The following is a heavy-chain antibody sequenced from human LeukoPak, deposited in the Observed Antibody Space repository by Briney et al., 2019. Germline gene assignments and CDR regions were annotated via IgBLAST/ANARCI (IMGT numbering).Heavy chain of an antibody. Sequence: GGSLRLSCAASGFTFSSYGMHWVRQAPGKGLEWVAVIWYDGSNKYYADSVKGRFTISRDNSKNTLYLQMNSLRAEDTAVYYCAKGFSYCSGGSCYPNTYYYYMDVWGKGTTVTVSS. CDR3: AKGFSYCSGGSCYPNTYYYYMDV. J-gene: IGHJ6*03. CDR1: GFTFSSYG. D-gene: IGHD2-15*01. V-gene: IGHV3-33*06. CDR2: IWYDGSNK.